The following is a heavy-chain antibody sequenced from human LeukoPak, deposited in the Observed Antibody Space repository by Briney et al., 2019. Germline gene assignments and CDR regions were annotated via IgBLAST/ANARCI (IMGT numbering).Heavy chain of an antibody. D-gene: IGHD2-15*01. CDR2: ISCDGSNK. V-gene: IGHV3-30*18. CDR3: ANPLLNCSGGSYYSL. CDR1: GFTFSSYG. J-gene: IGHJ4*02. Sequence: GGSLRLSCAASGFTFSSYGMHWVRQAPGKGLEWVAVISCDGSNKYYADSVKGRFTISRDNSKNTLYLQMNSLRAEDTAVCYCANPLLNCSGGSYYSLWGQGTLVTVSS.